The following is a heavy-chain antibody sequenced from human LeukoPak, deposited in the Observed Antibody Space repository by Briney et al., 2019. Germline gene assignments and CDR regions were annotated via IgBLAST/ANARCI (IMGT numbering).Heavy chain of an antibody. V-gene: IGHV4-34*01. Sequence: SETLSLTCAVYGGSFSGYYWSWIRQPPGKGLEWIGEINHSGSTNYNPSLKSRVTISVDTSKNQFSLKLSSVTAADTAVYYCARFVGSDYDGPSNDYWGQGTLVTVSS. D-gene: IGHD5-12*01. J-gene: IGHJ4*02. CDR3: ARFVGSDYDGPSNDY. CDR1: GGSFSGYY. CDR2: INHSGST.